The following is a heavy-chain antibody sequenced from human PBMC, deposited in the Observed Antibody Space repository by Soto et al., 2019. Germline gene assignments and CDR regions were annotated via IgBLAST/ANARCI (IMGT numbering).Heavy chain of an antibody. CDR3: ARDKGDGSGSYYGY. J-gene: IGHJ4*02. V-gene: IGHV1-46*01. CDR2: INPSDGNT. CDR1: GYTFTSYY. D-gene: IGHD3-10*01. Sequence: ASVKVSCKASGYTFTSYYMHWVRQAPGQGLEWMGIINPSDGNTSYAQKFQGRVTMTTDTSTSTAYMELRSLRSDDTAVYYCARDKGDGSGSYYGYWGQGTLVTVSS.